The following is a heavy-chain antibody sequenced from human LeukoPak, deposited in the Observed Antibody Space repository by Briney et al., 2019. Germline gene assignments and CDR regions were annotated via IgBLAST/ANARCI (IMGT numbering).Heavy chain of an antibody. CDR2: IYYSGST. Sequence: SETLSLTCTVSGGSISSSSYYWGWIRQPPGKGLEWIGSIYYSGSTYYNPSLKSRVTISVDTSKNQFSLKLSSVTAADTAVYYCARDRLDYDFWSGYYYYAMDVWGQGTTVTVSS. J-gene: IGHJ6*02. V-gene: IGHV4-39*02. CDR1: GGSISSSSYY. CDR3: ARDRLDYDFWSGYYYYAMDV. D-gene: IGHD3-3*01.